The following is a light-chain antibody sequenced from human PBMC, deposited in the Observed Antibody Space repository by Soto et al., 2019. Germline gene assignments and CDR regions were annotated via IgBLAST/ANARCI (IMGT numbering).Light chain of an antibody. J-gene: IGKJ2*01. CDR1: QSISSY. Sequence: IQMTQSPSSLCASVGDRVTITCRASQSISSYLNWYQQKPGKAPKLLIYAASSLQSGVPSRFSGSGSGTDFTLTISSLQPDDLATYYCQQSYTTRYTFGQGTKLEIK. CDR3: QQSYTTRYT. CDR2: AAS. V-gene: IGKV1-39*01.